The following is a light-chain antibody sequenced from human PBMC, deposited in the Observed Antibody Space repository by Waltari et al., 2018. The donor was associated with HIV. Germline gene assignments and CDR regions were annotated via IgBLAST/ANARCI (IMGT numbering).Light chain of an antibody. CDR2: DEN. Sequence: SSELTQDPAVSVTLGQTIRIACHGDSLRNYFAAWYQQKSGQAPVLVIYDENTRPSGIPDRFSGSTSGNTASLIITGAQAEDEADYYCNSWDSSGNLVVFGGGTKLTVL. CDR1: SLRNYF. V-gene: IGLV3-19*01. CDR3: NSWDSSGNLVV. J-gene: IGLJ2*01.